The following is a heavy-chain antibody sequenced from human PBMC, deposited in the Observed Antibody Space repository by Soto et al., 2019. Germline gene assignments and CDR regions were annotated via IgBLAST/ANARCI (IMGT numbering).Heavy chain of an antibody. J-gene: IGHJ4*02. CDR3: ARGSAGTYYFDY. D-gene: IGHD6-19*01. CDR2: AYYRSKWYN. CDR1: GDSVSSNSAA. V-gene: IGHV6-1*01. Sequence: QVQLQQSGPGLVKPSQTLSLTCAISGDSVSSNSAAWNWIRQSPSRGLEWLGRAYYRSKWYNDYAVPVKSRITINPDTTKNQISLQVNSVAPEDTAVYYCARGSAGTYYFDYWGQGTMVTVSS.